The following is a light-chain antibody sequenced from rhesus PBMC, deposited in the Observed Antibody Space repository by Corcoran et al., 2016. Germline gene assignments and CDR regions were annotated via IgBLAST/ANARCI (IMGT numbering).Light chain of an antibody. CDR3: QQHDNSPYS. CDR2: RAS. J-gene: IGKJ2*01. CDR1: QGISKW. Sequence: DIQMTQSPSSLSASVGDRVTITCRASQGISKWLAWYQQKPGKAPKLLFYRASNLEAGVPSRFTGSGSGTDFTLTISSLQPEDIATYYCQQHDNSPYSFGQGTKVEIK. V-gene: IGKV1-69*01.